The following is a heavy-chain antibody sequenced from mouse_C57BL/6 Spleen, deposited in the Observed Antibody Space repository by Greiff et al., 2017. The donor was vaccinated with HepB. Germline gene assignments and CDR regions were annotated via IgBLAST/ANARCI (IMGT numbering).Heavy chain of an antibody. CDR2: FYPGSGSI. V-gene: IGHV1-62-2*01. CDR3: ARHEARSLYYGSSYGYFDV. D-gene: IGHD1-1*01. CDR1: GYTFTEYT. J-gene: IGHJ1*03. Sequence: QVQLKESGAELVKPGASVKLSCKASGYTFTEYTIHWVKQRSGQGLEWIGWFYPGSGSIKYNEKFKDKATLTADKSSSTVYMELSRLTSEDSAVYFCARHEARSLYYGSSYGYFDVWGTGTTVTVSS.